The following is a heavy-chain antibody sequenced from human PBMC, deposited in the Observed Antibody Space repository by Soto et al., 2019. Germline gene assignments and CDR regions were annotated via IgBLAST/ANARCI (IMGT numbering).Heavy chain of an antibody. CDR3: TKDRETAWFPDF. V-gene: IGHV3-23*01. CDR1: GFTFSSFA. Sequence: GGSLRLSCAASGFTFSSFAMSWVRQAPGRGLEWVSAISGSGAKTYFADAVKGRFTISRDNSKNTLYLQMDGLRAEDTAIYYCTKDRETAWFPDFWGQGALVTVSS. D-gene: IGHD3-10*01. J-gene: IGHJ4*02. CDR2: ISGSGAKT.